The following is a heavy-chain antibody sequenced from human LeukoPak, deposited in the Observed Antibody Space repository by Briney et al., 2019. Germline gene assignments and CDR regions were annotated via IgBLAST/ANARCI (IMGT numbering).Heavy chain of an antibody. Sequence: SETLSLTCTVSGGSISSYYWSWIRQPPGKGLEWIGYIYYSGSTKYNPSLKSRVTISVDTSKSQFSLKLSSVTAADTAVYYCAGMVALDYWGQGTLVTVSS. J-gene: IGHJ4*02. V-gene: IGHV4-59*01. CDR3: AGMVALDY. CDR1: GGSISSYY. D-gene: IGHD2-15*01. CDR2: IYYSGST.